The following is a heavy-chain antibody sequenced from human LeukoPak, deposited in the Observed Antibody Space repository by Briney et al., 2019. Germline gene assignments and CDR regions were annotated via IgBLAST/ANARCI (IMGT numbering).Heavy chain of an antibody. J-gene: IGHJ4*02. CDR2: VNYRGDG. Sequence: SETLSLTCDVYNASFGPYYWSWLRQSPGKGLEYIGEVNYRGDGNYNPSLNSRASISIDTSKNQFSLKLSSVTAADTAVYYCARSPFGRGIAAAGVFDYWGQGTLVTVSS. V-gene: IGHV4-34*01. CDR1: NASFGPYY. D-gene: IGHD6-13*01. CDR3: ARSPFGRGIAAAGVFDY.